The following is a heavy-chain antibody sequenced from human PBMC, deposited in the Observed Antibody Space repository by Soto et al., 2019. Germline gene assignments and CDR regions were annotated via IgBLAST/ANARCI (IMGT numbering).Heavy chain of an antibody. CDR2: INPSGGST. V-gene: IGHV1-46*01. CDR3: ARDECGGYCSGGSCYTCIGYFDY. Sequence: QVQLVQSGAEVKKPGASVKVSCKASGYTFTSYYMHWVRQAPGQGLEWMGIINPSGGSTSYAQKFQGRVTMTRDTSTSTVYMELSSLRSEDTAVYYCARDECGGYCSGGSCYTCIGYFDYWGQGTLVTVSS. J-gene: IGHJ4*02. CDR1: GYTFTSYY. D-gene: IGHD2-15*01.